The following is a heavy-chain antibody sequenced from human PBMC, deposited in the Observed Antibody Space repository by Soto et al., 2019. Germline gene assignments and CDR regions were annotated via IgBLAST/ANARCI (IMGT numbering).Heavy chain of an antibody. J-gene: IGHJ5*02. Sequence: GGSLRLSCVASGFTFSNFNMHWVRQAPGTGLEWVASMSYDGINEYHSESVKGRVTMTTDTSTSTAYMELRSLRSDDTAVYYCARDIQLQWFDPWGQGTLVTVSS. V-gene: IGHV3-30*03. CDR3: ARDIQLQWFDP. CDR1: GFTFSNFN. D-gene: IGHD5-18*01. CDR2: MSYDGINE.